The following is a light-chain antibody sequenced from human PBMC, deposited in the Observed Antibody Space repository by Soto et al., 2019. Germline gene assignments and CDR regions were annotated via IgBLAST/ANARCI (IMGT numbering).Light chain of an antibody. Sequence: QYALTQPPSASGSPGQPVTISCTGTSSDVGSYNYVSWYQQHPGKAPKLMIYEVTKRPSGVPDSFSVSKSGNTASLTVSGLQAEDEAVYYCSSYAGSNQAVVFGGGTKLTVL. J-gene: IGLJ2*01. CDR2: EVT. CDR1: SSDVGSYNY. V-gene: IGLV2-8*01. CDR3: SSYAGSNQAVV.